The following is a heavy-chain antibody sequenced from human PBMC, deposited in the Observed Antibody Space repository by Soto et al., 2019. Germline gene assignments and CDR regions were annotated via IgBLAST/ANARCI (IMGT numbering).Heavy chain of an antibody. CDR2: INHSGST. D-gene: IGHD3-10*01. Sequence: SETLSLTCAVYGGSFSGYYWSWIRQPPGKGLEWIGEINHSGSTNYNPSLKSRVTISVDTSKNQFSLKLSSVTAADTAVYYCARGKCVFSYYYGSGGYCHYYSYSMDVWGKGTTVTVYS. CDR1: GGSFSGYY. V-gene: IGHV4-34*01. CDR3: ARGKCVFSYYYGSGGYCHYYSYSMDV. J-gene: IGHJ6*03.